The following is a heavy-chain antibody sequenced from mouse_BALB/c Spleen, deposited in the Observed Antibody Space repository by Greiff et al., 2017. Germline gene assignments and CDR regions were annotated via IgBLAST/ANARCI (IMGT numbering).Heavy chain of an antibody. CDR1: GYTFTSYY. D-gene: IGHD2-3*01. J-gene: IGHJ4*01. Sequence: VKLQESGAELVKPGASVKLSCKASGYTFTSYYMYWVKQRPGQGLEWIGEINPSNGGTNFNEKFKSKATLTVDKSSSTAYMQLSSLTSEDSAVYYCTRERGYDGYAMDYGGEGTSVTVSS. CDR3: TRERGYDGYAMDY. CDR2: INPSNGGT. V-gene: IGHV1S81*02.